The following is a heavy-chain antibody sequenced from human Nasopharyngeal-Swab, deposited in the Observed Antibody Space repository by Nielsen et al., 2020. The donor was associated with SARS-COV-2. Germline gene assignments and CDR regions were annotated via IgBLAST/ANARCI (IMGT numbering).Heavy chain of an antibody. Sequence: ASVKVSCKVSGYTLTELSMHWVRQAPGKGLEWMGGFDPEDGETIYAQKFQGRVTMTEDTSTDTAYMELSSLRSEDTAVYYCAADSSAAGSYGMDVWGQGTTVTASS. CDR1: GYTLTELS. D-gene: IGHD6-13*01. J-gene: IGHJ6*02. CDR2: FDPEDGET. CDR3: AADSSAAGSYGMDV. V-gene: IGHV1-24*01.